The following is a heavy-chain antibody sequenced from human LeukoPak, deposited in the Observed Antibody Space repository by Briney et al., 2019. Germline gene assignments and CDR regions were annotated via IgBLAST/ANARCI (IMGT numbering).Heavy chain of an antibody. Sequence: GGSLRLSCAASGFTFSSYEMNWVRQAPGKGLEWVSYISSSGDTINYADSVKGRLTISRDNAKNSLSLQMNTLRSDDTALYYCASYYGINWVIGYWGQGTLVTVSS. J-gene: IGHJ4*02. CDR3: ASYYGINWVIGY. D-gene: IGHD4-17*01. CDR1: GFTFSSYE. CDR2: ISSSGDTI. V-gene: IGHV3-48*03.